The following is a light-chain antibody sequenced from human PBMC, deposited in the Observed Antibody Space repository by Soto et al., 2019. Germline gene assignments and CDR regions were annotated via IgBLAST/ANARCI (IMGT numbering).Light chain of an antibody. CDR3: QQYGTWIT. V-gene: IGKV3-20*01. J-gene: IGKJ5*01. CDR1: EWLSGKN. CDR2: SSS. Sequence: EIVLTQSPGTLSLSPGDRVSLSCGASEWLSGKNLAWYQHKPGQSPRLLIYSSSIRASGVPDRFRGSGSGTVFTLTITRLEPEDFAVYYCQQYGTWITFGQGTRLETK.